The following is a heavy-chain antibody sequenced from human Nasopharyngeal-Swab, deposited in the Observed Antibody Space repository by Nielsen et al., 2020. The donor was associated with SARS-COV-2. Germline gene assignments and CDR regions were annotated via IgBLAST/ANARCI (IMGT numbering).Heavy chain of an antibody. Sequence: GESLKISCAASGFTFNSCAMIWVRQAPGKGLEWVSGIRSTGGSTYYADSVKGRFTISRDNSNNSLYLQMNSLRAEDTAIYYCAKSARDGSNDYFDFWGQGTLVTVSS. CDR1: GFTFNSCA. CDR2: IRSTGGST. CDR3: AKSARDGSNDYFDF. J-gene: IGHJ4*02. V-gene: IGHV3-23*01. D-gene: IGHD5-24*01.